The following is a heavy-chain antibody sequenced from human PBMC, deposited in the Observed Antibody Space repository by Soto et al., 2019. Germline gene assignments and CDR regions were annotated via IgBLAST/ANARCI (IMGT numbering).Heavy chain of an antibody. Sequence: PVESLKISCKGSGYNFTTYWIGWVRQMPGKGLEWMGIIYPGDSNTRYSPSFQGQVTISADKSINIAYLQWNSLKASDTATYFCAGRPSSSMANMDVLDQGTTVAVSS. CDR2: IYPGDSNT. D-gene: IGHD6-6*01. J-gene: IGHJ6*02. CDR3: AGRPSSSMANMDV. V-gene: IGHV5-51*01. CDR1: GYNFTTYW.